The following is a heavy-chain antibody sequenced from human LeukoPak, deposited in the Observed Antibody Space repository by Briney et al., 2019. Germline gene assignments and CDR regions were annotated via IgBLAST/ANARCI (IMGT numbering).Heavy chain of an antibody. V-gene: IGHV3-74*01. CDR1: GFTFSSYW. J-gene: IGHJ4*02. Sequence: GGSLRLSCAASGFTFSSYWMHWVRQAPGKGLVWVSRIDTDGSDTSYADSVKGRFTISRDNAKNTLYLQMNSLRAEDTAVYYCARDRYPAAREFDYWGQGTLVTVSS. D-gene: IGHD2-2*01. CDR3: ARDRYPAAREFDY. CDR2: IDTDGSDT.